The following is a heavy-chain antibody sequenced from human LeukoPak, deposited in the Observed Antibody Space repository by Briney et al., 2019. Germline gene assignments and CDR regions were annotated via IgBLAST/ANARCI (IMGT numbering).Heavy chain of an antibody. Sequence: GGSLRLSCAASGFTFSSYGMHWVRQAPGKGLEWVAVISYDGSNKYYADSVKGRFTISRDNSKNTLYLQMNGLRAEDTAVYYWVKGRTLWFGIDYWGQGTLVTVSS. V-gene: IGHV3-30*18. J-gene: IGHJ4*02. CDR2: ISYDGSNK. D-gene: IGHD3-10*01. CDR3: VKGRTLWFGIDY. CDR1: GFTFSSYG.